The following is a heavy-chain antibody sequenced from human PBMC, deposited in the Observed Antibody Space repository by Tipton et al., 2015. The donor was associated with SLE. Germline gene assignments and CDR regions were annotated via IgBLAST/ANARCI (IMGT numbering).Heavy chain of an antibody. J-gene: IGHJ3*02. V-gene: IGHV1-2*06. Sequence: QVQLVQSGAEVKEPGASGKVSCKASGYTFIAYFMHWVRQAPGQGLEWMGRINPHSGGTDYAQKFQGRVTMTRDTSISTAYMELSRLRSDDTAMYYCARELSYYDSSGRDSAFDIWGQGTMVTVSS. D-gene: IGHD3-22*01. CDR3: ARELSYYDSSGRDSAFDI. CDR1: GYTFIAYF. CDR2: INPHSGGT.